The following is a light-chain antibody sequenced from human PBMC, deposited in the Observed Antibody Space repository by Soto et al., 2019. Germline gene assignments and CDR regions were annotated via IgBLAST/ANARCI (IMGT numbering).Light chain of an antibody. Sequence: DIQVTQSPFSLSASVGDRVTITCRTSQSISSDLNWYQQKTGRAPKLLIYGASTLQSGVPSRFSGSGSGTHFTLTISSVQPEDFATYYCQQIYSIPITFGQGTRLEIK. CDR1: QSISSD. J-gene: IGKJ5*01. CDR2: GAS. CDR3: QQIYSIPIT. V-gene: IGKV1-39*01.